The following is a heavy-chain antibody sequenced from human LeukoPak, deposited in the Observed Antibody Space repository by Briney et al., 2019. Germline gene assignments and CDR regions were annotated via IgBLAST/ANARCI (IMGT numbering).Heavy chain of an antibody. CDR3: ARDNRIAYGGPPFDY. Sequence: ASVKVSCKVSGYTFTSYYMHWVRQAPGQGLEWMGIINPSGGSTSYAQKFQGRVTMTRDTSTSTVYMELSSLRSEDTAVYYCARDNRIAYGGPPFDYWGQGTLVTVSS. V-gene: IGHV1-46*01. J-gene: IGHJ4*02. CDR2: INPSGGST. CDR1: GYTFTSYY. D-gene: IGHD4-17*01.